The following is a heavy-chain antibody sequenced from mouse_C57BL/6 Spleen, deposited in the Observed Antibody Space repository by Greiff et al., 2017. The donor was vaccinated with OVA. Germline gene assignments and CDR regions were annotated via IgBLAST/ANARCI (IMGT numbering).Heavy chain of an antibody. CDR1: GYAFSSYW. V-gene: IGHV1-80*01. D-gene: IGHD2-4*01. CDR3: ARWGDYDLFDY. J-gene: IGHJ2*01. Sequence: VKLQESGAELVKPGASVKISCKASGYAFSSYWMNWVKQRPGKGLEWIGQIYPGDGDTNYNGKFKGKATLTADKSSSTAYMQLSSLTSEDSAVYFCARWGDYDLFDYWGQGTTLTVSS. CDR2: IYPGDGDT.